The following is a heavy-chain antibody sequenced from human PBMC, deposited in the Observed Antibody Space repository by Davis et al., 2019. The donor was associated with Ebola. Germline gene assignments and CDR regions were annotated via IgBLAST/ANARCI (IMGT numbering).Heavy chain of an antibody. CDR3: ARGTLWFGELLATSYGMDV. Sequence: ASVKVSCKASGGTFSSYTINWVRQATGQGLEWMGWMNPNSGNTGYAQKFQGRVTMTRNTSISTAYMELSSLRSEDTAVYYCARGTLWFGELLATSYGMDVWGKGTTVTVSS. D-gene: IGHD3-10*01. CDR2: MNPNSGNT. J-gene: IGHJ6*04. CDR1: GGTFSSYT. V-gene: IGHV1-8*02.